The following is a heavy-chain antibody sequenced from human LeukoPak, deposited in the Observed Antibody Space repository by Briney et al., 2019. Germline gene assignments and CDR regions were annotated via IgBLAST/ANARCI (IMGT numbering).Heavy chain of an antibody. J-gene: IGHJ6*03. CDR2: ISYDGRNK. D-gene: IGHD6-13*01. CDR1: GFIFTSYA. V-gene: IGHV3-30*04. Sequence: GRSLRLSCAASGFIFTSYAMHWVRQAPGKGLDWVAVISYDGRNKYYTDSVTGRFTISRDNAKNSLYLQMNSLRAEDTAVYYCARDAAAGPMDVWGKGTTVTVSS. CDR3: ARDAAAGPMDV.